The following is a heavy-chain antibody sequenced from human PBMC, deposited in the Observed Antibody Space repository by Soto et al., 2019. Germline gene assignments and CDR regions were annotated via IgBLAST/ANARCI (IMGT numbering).Heavy chain of an antibody. CDR1: GGSISDFY. CDR3: ARVGGLAARTFDY. V-gene: IGHV4-59*01. J-gene: IGHJ4*02. D-gene: IGHD6-6*01. Sequence: SETLSLTCTVSGGSISDFYWSWIRQPPGEGLEWIGYIYYSGSTNYNPSLKSRVTISVDTSKNQFSLNLRSMSPADTAVNYCARVGGLAARTFDYWGPGTLVTVSS. CDR2: IYYSGST.